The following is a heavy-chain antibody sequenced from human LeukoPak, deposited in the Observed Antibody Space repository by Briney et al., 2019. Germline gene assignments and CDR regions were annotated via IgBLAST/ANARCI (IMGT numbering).Heavy chain of an antibody. CDR3: AGVQWNSTGSYYFDY. J-gene: IGHJ4*02. CDR1: GYTFTSYG. CDR2: LIPILGMA. Sequence: SVKVSCKASGYTFTSYGISWVRQAPGQGLEWVGTLIPILGMATYAQQFQGRVAITADKSTPAAYLELSSLRSEDTAVFYCAGVQWNSTGSYYFDYWGQGTLVTVSS. D-gene: IGHD6-19*01. V-gene: IGHV1-69*04.